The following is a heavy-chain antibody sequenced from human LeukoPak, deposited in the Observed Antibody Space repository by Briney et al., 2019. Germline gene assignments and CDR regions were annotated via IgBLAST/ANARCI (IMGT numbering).Heavy chain of an antibody. V-gene: IGHV3-20*04. CDR1: GFTFDDYG. CDR2: INWNGGSK. CDR3: ARGAYSSGWYGSFDY. Sequence: PGGSLRLSCVASGFTFDDYGMSWVRQAPGKGREWVSGINWNGGSKGYADSVKGRFTISRDNAKNSLYLQMNCLRAEDTALYYCARGAYSSGWYGSFDYWGQGTLVTVSS. D-gene: IGHD6-19*01. J-gene: IGHJ4*02.